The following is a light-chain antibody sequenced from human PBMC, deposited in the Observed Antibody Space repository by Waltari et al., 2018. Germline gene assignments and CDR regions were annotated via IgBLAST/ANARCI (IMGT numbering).Light chain of an antibody. V-gene: IGLV1-40*01. CDR1: SANTAAGYD. J-gene: IGLJ2*01. Sequence: QSVLTQPPSLSGAPGLRVTIPSTRSSANTAAGYDCYWYQQLPRTAPKLLIYGSYNRPSGVPDRFSASKSGTSASLAITGLQAEDEADYYCQSFDRSLNGVIFGGGTKLTVL. CDR3: QSFDRSLNGVI. CDR2: GSY.